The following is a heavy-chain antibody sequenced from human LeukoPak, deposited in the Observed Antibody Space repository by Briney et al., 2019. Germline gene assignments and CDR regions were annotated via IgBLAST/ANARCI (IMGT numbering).Heavy chain of an antibody. D-gene: IGHD3-9*01. CDR3: ARIRWPDWAFDY. V-gene: IGHV4-30-2*02. Sequence: SETLTPTGAVFGGSISSGGESWSCIRQPPGKGLEWIGYIYHSGSTYYNPSLKSRVTVSIDTSKNQFSLNLTSVTAADTALYYCARIRWPDWAFDYWGRGPLVTVSS. CDR2: IYHSGST. CDR1: GGSISSGGES. J-gene: IGHJ4*02.